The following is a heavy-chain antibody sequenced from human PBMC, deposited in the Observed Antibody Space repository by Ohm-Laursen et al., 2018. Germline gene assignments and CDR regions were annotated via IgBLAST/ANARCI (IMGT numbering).Heavy chain of an antibody. CDR1: GFTFSNYG. V-gene: IGHV3-33*06. D-gene: IGHD3-10*01. J-gene: IGHJ6*02. CDR2: IWYDGTNK. Sequence: SLRLSCTASGFTFSNYGMHWVRQAPGKGLEWLAVIWYDGTNKYYADSVKGRFTISRDNSKNTLYLQMNSLRAEDTAVYYCAKDRSGGYYGMDVWGQGTTVTVSS. CDR3: AKDRSGGYYGMDV.